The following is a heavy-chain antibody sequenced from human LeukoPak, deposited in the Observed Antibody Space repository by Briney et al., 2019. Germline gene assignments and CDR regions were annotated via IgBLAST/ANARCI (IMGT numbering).Heavy chain of an antibody. CDR2: IYYSGST. V-gene: IGHV4-59*01. CDR3: ARAGHPNWFDP. Sequence: KPSETLSLTCTVSGGSISSYYWSWIRQPPGKGLEWIGYIYYSGSTNYNPSLKGRVTISVDTSKNQFSLKLSSVTAADTAVYYGARAGHPNWFDPWGQGTLVTVSS. D-gene: IGHD3-10*01. CDR1: GGSISSYY. J-gene: IGHJ5*02.